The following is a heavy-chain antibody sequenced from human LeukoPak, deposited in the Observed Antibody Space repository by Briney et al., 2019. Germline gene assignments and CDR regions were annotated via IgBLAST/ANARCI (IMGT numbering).Heavy chain of an antibody. CDR3: ARASYYDSSGYDFDY. CDR1: GYTFTSYG. Sequence: EASVKVSCKASGYTFTSYGISWVRQAPGQGLECMGWISAYNGNTNYAQKLQGRVTMTTDTSTSTAYMELRSLRSDDTAVYYCARASYYDSSGYDFDYWGQGTLVTVSS. CDR2: ISAYNGNT. D-gene: IGHD3-22*01. J-gene: IGHJ4*02. V-gene: IGHV1-18*01.